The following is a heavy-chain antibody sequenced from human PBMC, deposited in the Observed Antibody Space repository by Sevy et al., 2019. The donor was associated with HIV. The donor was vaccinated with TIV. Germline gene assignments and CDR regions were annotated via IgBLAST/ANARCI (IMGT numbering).Heavy chain of an antibody. Sequence: GGSLRLSCIGSGFSFSYYGIHWVRQTPGKGLDWIALISHDGINEYYADSVKGRFTISRDNSKNTVYLEMNSLRNEDTAIYFCANAYSGSYSHSYLYALDVWGQGTTVTVSS. V-gene: IGHV3-30*18. D-gene: IGHD1-26*01. CDR1: GFSFSYYG. CDR3: ANAYSGSYSHSYLYALDV. J-gene: IGHJ6*02. CDR2: ISHDGINE.